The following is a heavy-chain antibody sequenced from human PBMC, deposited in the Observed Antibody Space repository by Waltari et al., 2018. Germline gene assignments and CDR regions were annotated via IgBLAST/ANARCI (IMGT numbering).Heavy chain of an antibody. CDR1: GASVTTAY. Sequence: QLQESGPGLVKPSETLSLTCTVSGASVTTAYWSWIRQPPGKGLEWIGYIYSSGSTNYNPSLKSRVTISIDTSKNQFSLNLTSVTAADTAVYYCAKSKSGYSNDHFDYWGQGTLVTGSS. CDR2: IYSSGST. D-gene: IGHD6-13*01. J-gene: IGHJ4*02. V-gene: IGHV4-59*02. CDR3: AKSKSGYSNDHFDY.